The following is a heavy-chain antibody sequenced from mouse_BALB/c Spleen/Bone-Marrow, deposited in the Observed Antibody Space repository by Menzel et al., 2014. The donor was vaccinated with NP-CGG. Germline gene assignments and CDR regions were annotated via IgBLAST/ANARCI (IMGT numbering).Heavy chain of an antibody. Sequence: QLQQSGPELVTPGASMKISCKASGYSFTGYTMNWVKQSHGKNLEWIGLINPYNDGTSYNQKFKGKATLTVDKSSSRSFMEYLILTTDDSAVYYCARDVNGFAYWDQGTLVTVSA. CDR2: INPYNDGT. CDR1: GYSFTGYT. CDR3: ARDVNGFAY. J-gene: IGHJ3*01. V-gene: IGHV1S135*01.